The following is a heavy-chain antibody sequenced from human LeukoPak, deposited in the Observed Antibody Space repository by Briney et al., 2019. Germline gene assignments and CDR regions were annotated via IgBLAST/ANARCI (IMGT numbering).Heavy chain of an antibody. V-gene: IGHV4-59*08. Sequence: PSETLSLTCAVYGGSFSSYYWSWIRQPPGKGLEWIGYIYYSGSTNYNPSPKSRVTISVDTSKNQFSLKLSSVTAADTAVYYCARLHYDYVWGSYRQYYFDYWGQGTLVTVSS. CDR3: ARLHYDYVWGSYRQYYFDY. CDR1: GGSFSSYY. CDR2: IYYSGST. D-gene: IGHD3-16*02. J-gene: IGHJ4*02.